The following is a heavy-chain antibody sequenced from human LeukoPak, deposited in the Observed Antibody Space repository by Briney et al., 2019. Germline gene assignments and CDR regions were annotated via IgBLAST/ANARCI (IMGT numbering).Heavy chain of an antibody. J-gene: IGHJ3*02. D-gene: IGHD1-26*01. Sequence: SETLSLTCTVSGGSVSSGSYYWSWIRQPPGKGLEWIGYIYYSGSTNYNPSLKSQVTISVDTSKNQFSLKLSSVTAADTAVYYCARGASVVGADDAFDIWGQGTMVTVSS. V-gene: IGHV4-61*01. CDR2: IYYSGST. CDR1: GGSVSSGSYY. CDR3: ARGASVVGADDAFDI.